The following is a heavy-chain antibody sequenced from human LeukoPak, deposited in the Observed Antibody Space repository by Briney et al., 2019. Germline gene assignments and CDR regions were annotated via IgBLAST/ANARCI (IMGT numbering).Heavy chain of an antibody. J-gene: IGHJ4*02. CDR2: IYSGGNT. D-gene: IGHD3-22*01. V-gene: IGHV3-53*01. CDR1: GFTVSSNY. Sequence: PGGSLRLSCAASGFTVSSNYMSWVRQAPGKGLEWVSVIYSGGNTYYADSVRGRFTISRDNSKNTLYLQMNSLRAEDTAVYYCARDPVTWDSSGYYSDWGQGTPVTVSS. CDR3: ARDPVTWDSSGYYSD.